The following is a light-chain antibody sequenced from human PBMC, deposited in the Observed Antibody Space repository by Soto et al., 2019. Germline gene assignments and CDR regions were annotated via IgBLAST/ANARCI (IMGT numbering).Light chain of an antibody. V-gene: IGKV1D-13*01. J-gene: IGKJ5*01. Sequence: AIQLTQSPSSLSASVGNRVTITCRARHDIASALAWYQQKPGKPPKLMIYDASTLEGGVPSRFSGSGSGTEFTLTISGLQPEDFAAYYCQQFNYFRVTFGQGTRLDI. CDR3: QQFNYFRVT. CDR1: HDIASA. CDR2: DAS.